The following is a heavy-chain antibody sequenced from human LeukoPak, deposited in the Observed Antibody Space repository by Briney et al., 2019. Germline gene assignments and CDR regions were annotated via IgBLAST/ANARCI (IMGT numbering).Heavy chain of an antibody. J-gene: IGHJ4*02. V-gene: IGHV1-69*05. CDR2: IIPIFGTA. CDR3: AVWLMDTAMVKDFDY. D-gene: IGHD5-18*01. Sequence: SVKVSCKASGGTFSSYAISWVRQAPGQGLEWMGRIIPIFGTANYAQKFQGRVTITTDESTSTAYMELSSLRSGDTAVYYCAVWLMDTAMVKDFDYWGQGTLVTVSS. CDR1: GGTFSSYA.